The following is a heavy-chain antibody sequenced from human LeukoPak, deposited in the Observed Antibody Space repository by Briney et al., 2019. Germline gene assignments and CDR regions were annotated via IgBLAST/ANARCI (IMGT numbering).Heavy chain of an antibody. Sequence: ASVKVSCKASGYTFTGYYMHWVRQAPGQGLEWMGWINPNSGGTNYAQKFQGRVTMTRDTSISTAYMELSRLRSDDTAVYYCARTYDGSGYYYNWFDPWGQGTLVTVSS. V-gene: IGHV1-2*02. CDR3: ARTYDGSGYYYNWFDP. CDR2: INPNSGGT. CDR1: GYTFTGYY. D-gene: IGHD3-22*01. J-gene: IGHJ5*02.